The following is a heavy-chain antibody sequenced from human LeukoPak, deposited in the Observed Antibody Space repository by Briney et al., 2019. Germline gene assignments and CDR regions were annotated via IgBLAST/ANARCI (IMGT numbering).Heavy chain of an antibody. D-gene: IGHD6-13*01. CDR1: GGSISSYY. Sequence: SETLSLTCTVSGGSISSYYWSWVRQPPGKGLEWIGYIYYSGSTTYNPSLKSRVTMSVDTSKNQFSLKLNSMTAADTAVYFCARDHHGSSYWGQGTLVAVSS. CDR3: ARDHHGSSY. J-gene: IGHJ4*02. CDR2: IYYSGST. V-gene: IGHV4-59*01.